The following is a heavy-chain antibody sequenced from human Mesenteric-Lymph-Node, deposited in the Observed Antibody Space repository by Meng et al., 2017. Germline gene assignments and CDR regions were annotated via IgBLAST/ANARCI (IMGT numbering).Heavy chain of an antibody. D-gene: IGHD7-27*01. CDR3: GRGHWGLDY. CDR2: IKQDGSEK. Sequence: GESLKISCAASGFTFSGFRMSWVRQAPGKGLEWVANIKQDGSEKYYVDSVKGRFTISRDNAKTSLFLQMNSLRDEDTAVYYCGRGHWGLDYLGQGTLVTVSS. V-gene: IGHV3-7*03. CDR1: GFTFSGFR. J-gene: IGHJ4*02.